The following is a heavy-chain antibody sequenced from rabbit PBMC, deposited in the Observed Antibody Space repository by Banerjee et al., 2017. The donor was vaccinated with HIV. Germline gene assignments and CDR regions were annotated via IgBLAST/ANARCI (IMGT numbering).Heavy chain of an antibody. CDR1: GFDFNREA. CDR2: IDNGDGST. Sequence: QEQLVESGGGLVQPEGSLTVTCTTSGFDFNREAMCWVRQAPGKRPEWIGCIDNGDGSTYYASWVNGRFTVSRSPSLNTVTLHMTSLTAADTATYFCARDGGSSVYTQYYFDLWGPGTLVTVS. V-gene: IGHV1S47*01. J-gene: IGHJ4*01. D-gene: IGHD8-1*01. CDR3: ARDGGSSVYTQYYFDL.